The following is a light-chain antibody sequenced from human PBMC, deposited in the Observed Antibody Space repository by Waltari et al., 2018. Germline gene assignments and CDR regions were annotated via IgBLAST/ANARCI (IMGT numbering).Light chain of an antibody. Sequence: QSALTQPASVSGSPGQSITISCTGTSNNVGSYYLCFLFQFRPGEVPKRLIYEVIKRPSGVSDRFSGSKSDNTASLTISRLQAEDEAAYYCCSYAGSAPRLVFGGGTNLTVL. CDR2: EVI. CDR1: SNNVGSYYL. J-gene: IGLJ3*02. V-gene: IGLV2-23*02. CDR3: CSYAGSAPRLV.